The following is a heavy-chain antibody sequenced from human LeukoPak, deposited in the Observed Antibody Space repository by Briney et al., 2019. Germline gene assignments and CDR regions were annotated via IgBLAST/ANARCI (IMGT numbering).Heavy chain of an antibody. J-gene: IGHJ4*02. V-gene: IGHV4-30-2*01. D-gene: IGHD1-1*01. CDR3: AAGRAENDFDY. CDR1: GGSISSGGYY. CDR2: IYHSGST. Sequence: SETLSLTCTVSGGSISSGGYYWSWIRQPPGKGLEWIGYIYHSGSTYYNPSLKSRVTISVDRSKNQFSLKLSSVTAADTAVYYCAAGRAENDFDYWGQGTLVTVSS.